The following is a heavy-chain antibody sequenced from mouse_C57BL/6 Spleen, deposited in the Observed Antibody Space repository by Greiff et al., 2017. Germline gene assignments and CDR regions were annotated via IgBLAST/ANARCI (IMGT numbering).Heavy chain of an antibody. CDR1: GYTFTNYW. CDR3: ARDSERSPFAY. V-gene: IGHV1-63*01. CDR2: IYPGGGYT. Sequence: QVQLQQSGAELVRPGTSVKMSCKASGYTFTNYWIGWAKQRPGHGLEWIGDIYPGGGYTNYNEKFKGKATLTADKSSSTAYMQFSSLTSEDSAIYYCARDSERSPFAYWGQGTLVTVSA. D-gene: IGHD1-1*01. J-gene: IGHJ3*01.